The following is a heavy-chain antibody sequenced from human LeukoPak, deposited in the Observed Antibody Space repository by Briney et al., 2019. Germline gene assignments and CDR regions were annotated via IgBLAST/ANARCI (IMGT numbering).Heavy chain of an antibody. CDR2: IWYDGSNK. D-gene: IGHD3-10*01. Sequence: PGGSLRLSCAASGFTFSSYGMHWVRQAPGKGLEWGAVIWYDGSNKYYADSVKGRFTISRDNSKNTLYLQMNSLRAEDTAVYYCARGSPKFMVRGVPLGYWGQGTLVTVSS. CDR3: ARGSPKFMVRGVPLGY. J-gene: IGHJ4*02. CDR1: GFTFSSYG. V-gene: IGHV3-33*01.